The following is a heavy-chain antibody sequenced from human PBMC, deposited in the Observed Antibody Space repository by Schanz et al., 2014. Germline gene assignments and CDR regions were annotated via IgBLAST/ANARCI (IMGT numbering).Heavy chain of an antibody. J-gene: IGHJ4*02. CDR2: INSVGSNT. V-gene: IGHV3-23*01. CDR3: AKVRYSSGWRGDYFDE. Sequence: EVQLLESGGGLVQPGGSLRLSCAASGFTFSSYAMSWVRQAPGKGLVWVARINSVGSNTDYADSVTGRFTISRDNAKNTLYLQMNSLRAEDTAVYYCAKVRYSSGWRGDYFDEWGQGTLXTVSS. CDR1: GFTFSSYA. D-gene: IGHD6-25*01.